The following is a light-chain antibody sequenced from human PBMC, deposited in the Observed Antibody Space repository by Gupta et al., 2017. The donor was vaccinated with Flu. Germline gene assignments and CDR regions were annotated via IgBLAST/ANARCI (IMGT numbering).Light chain of an antibody. CDR2: RND. CDR3: ATWDGSLDGVV. V-gene: IGLV1-44*01. CDR1: SFNIGKNP. Sequence: QSVLTQPPSAYGPPGQRVTIFCSGTSFNIGKNPVYWYQHLPGTAPKVLIYRNDQRPSEVPDRFSGSKSGTSASLGISGLRSEDEADYYCATWDGSLDGVVFGGGTKLTAL. J-gene: IGLJ2*01.